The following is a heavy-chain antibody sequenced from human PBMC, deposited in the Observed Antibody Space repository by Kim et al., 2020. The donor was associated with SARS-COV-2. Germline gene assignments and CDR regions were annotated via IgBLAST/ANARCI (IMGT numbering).Heavy chain of an antibody. CDR1: GYTFTSYG. J-gene: IGHJ4*02. V-gene: IGHV1-18*01. CDR2: ISAYNGNT. D-gene: IGHD3-22*01. CDR3: AIRSYDSSVGQKGGFDY. Sequence: ASVKVSCKASGYTFTSYGISWVRQAPGQGLEWMGWISAYNGNTNYAQKLQGRVTMTTDTSTSTAYMELRSLRSDDTAVYYCAIRSYDSSVGQKGGFDYWGQGTLVTVSS.